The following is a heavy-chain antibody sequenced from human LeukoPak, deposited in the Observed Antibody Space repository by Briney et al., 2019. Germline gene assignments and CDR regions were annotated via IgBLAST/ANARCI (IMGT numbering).Heavy chain of an antibody. J-gene: IGHJ4*02. CDR3: AKGIRDFSWLPSFDW. CDR2: TSFDGSNQ. V-gene: IGHV3-30*18. D-gene: IGHD3-9*01. CDR1: GFTFSTYG. Sequence: WRSLRLSCAASGFTFSTYGMHWVRQAPGKGLEWVAVTSFDGSNQYYADSVKGRFTISRDNFKSTLFLQMNSLSPEDTAVYYCAKGIRDFSWLPSFDWWGQGILVTVSS.